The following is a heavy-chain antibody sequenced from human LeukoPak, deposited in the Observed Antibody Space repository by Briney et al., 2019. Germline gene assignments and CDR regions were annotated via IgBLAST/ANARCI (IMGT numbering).Heavy chain of an antibody. Sequence: GGSLRLSCAASGFTFSTYSMNWVRQAPGKGQEWVSSISSSSGFIYYADSVKGRFTISRDNAKNSLYLQMNSLRAEDTAVYYCARVRSSSQTYAFGIWGQGTMVTVSS. CDR2: ISSSSGFI. CDR3: ARVRSSSQTYAFGI. J-gene: IGHJ3*02. CDR1: GFTFSTYS. V-gene: IGHV3-21*01. D-gene: IGHD2-2*01.